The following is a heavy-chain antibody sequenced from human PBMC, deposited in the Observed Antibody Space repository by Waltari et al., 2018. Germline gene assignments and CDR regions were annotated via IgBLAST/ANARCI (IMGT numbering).Heavy chain of an antibody. CDR1: GGSISSYY. J-gene: IGHJ6*03. CDR2: IYYSGST. D-gene: IGHD3-3*01. V-gene: IGHV4-59*01. CDR3: ARSHDFSTGSYYYYMDV. Sequence: QVQLQESGAGLVKPSATLSLTCTVSGGSISSYYWNWIRQPPGKGLEWIGYIYYSGSTNYNPSLKSRVTMSVDTSKNQFSLKVSSVTAADTAVYYCARSHDFSTGSYYYYMDVWGKGTTVTVSS.